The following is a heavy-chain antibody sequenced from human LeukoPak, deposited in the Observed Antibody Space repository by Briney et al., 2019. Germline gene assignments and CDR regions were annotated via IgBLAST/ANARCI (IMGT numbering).Heavy chain of an antibody. CDR1: GGSIXXXX. J-gene: IGHJ4*02. CDR3: ARHRDGYDYPLDY. Sequence: KPSETLSLTXTVSGGSIXXXXXXXXXQXPGXGXXXXXXXXXTGSTNYXXSLRXRXXXXVXXXKXQFSLKLSSVTAADTAVYYCARHRDGYDYPLDYWGQGTLVTVSS. V-gene: IGHV4-59*01. D-gene: IGHD5-24*01. CDR2: XXXTGST.